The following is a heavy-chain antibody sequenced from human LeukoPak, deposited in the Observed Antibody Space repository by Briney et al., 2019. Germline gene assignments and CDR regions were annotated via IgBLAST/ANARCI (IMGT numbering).Heavy chain of an antibody. CDR3: ARAGLMATGPDY. Sequence: GGSLRLSCAASGFTFSDYYMSWIRQAPGKGLEWISYISSGGTIIYYADSVRGQFTISRDNAKKSLYLQMNSLRAEDTAVYYCARAGLMATGPDYWGQGTLVTVSS. V-gene: IGHV3-11*04. D-gene: IGHD5-24*01. J-gene: IGHJ4*02. CDR1: GFTFSDYY. CDR2: ISSGGTII.